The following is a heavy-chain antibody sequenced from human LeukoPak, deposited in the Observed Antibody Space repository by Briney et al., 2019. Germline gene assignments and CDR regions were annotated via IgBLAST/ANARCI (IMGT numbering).Heavy chain of an antibody. V-gene: IGHV4-34*01. CDR3: ARASKWLVNDY. D-gene: IGHD6-19*01. CDR1: GGSFSGYY. J-gene: IGHJ4*02. Sequence: SETLSLTCAVYGGSFSGYYWSWIRRPPGKGLEWIGEINHSGSTNYNPSLKSRVTISVDTSKNQFSLKLSSVTAADTAVYYCARASKWLVNDYWGQGTLVTVSS. CDR2: INHSGST.